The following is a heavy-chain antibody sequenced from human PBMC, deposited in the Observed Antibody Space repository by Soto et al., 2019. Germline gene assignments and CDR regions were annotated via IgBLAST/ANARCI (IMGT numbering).Heavy chain of an antibody. CDR2: IYPGDSDT. CDR3: ARVRVVAANWFDP. CDR1: GYGFTSYW. J-gene: IGHJ5*02. Sequence: PGESLKISCKGSGYGFTSYWIGWVRQMPGKGLEWMGIIYPGDSDTRYSPSFQGQVTISADKSINTAYLQWSSLKASDTAMYYFARVRVVAANWFDPWGQGTLVTVSS. D-gene: IGHD2-15*01. V-gene: IGHV5-51*01.